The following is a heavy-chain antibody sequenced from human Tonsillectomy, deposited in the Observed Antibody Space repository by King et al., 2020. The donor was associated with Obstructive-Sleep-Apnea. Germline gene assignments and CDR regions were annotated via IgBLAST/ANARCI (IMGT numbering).Heavy chain of an antibody. J-gene: IGHJ6*02. Sequence: VQLVESGGGLVKPGGSLRLSCAASGFTFSNAWMSWVRQAPGKGLEWVGRIKSKTDGGTTDYAAPVKGRFTNSRDDSKNKVYLQMNSLKTEDTAVYYCPLTTAGDYYYYGMDVWGQGTTVTVSS. CDR3: PLTTAGDYYYYGMDV. V-gene: IGHV3-15*01. CDR2: IKSKTDGGTT. D-gene: IGHD6-13*01. CDR1: GFTFSNAW.